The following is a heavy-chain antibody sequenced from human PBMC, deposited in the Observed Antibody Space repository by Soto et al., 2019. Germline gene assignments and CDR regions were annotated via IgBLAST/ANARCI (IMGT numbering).Heavy chain of an antibody. CDR3: ARALVRGVIYPRYYFDY. Sequence: GGSLRLSCAASGFTFSSYWMSWVRQAPGKGLEWVANIKQDGSEKYYVDSVKGRFTISRDNAKNSLYLQMNSLRAEDTAVYYCARALVRGVIYPRYYFDYRGQGTLVTVSS. CDR1: GFTFSSYW. J-gene: IGHJ4*02. V-gene: IGHV3-7*03. CDR2: IKQDGSEK. D-gene: IGHD3-10*01.